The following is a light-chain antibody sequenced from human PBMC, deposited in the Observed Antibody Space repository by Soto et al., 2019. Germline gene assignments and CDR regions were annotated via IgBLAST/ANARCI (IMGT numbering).Light chain of an antibody. CDR1: SGHSSYD. CDR3: QTWGRRV. CDR2: LNSDGSH. Sequence: QPVLTQSPSASASLGASVKLTCTLSSGHSSYDIAWHQQQPEKGPRYLMKLNSDGSHSKGDGIPDRFSGSSSGAERYLTISSLQSEDEADYYCQTWGRRVFGTGTKVTVL. V-gene: IGLV4-69*01. J-gene: IGLJ1*01.